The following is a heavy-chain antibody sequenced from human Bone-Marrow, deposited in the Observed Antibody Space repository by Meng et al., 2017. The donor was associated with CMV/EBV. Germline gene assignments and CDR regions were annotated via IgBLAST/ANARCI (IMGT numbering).Heavy chain of an antibody. V-gene: IGHV4-39*07. J-gene: IGHJ6*02. CDR1: GGSISSSSYY. D-gene: IGHD7-27*01. CDR2: IYYSGST. CDR3: ARGRLGISRLRYYGMDV. Sequence: GSLRLSCTVSGGSISSSSYYWGWIRQPPGKGLEWIGSIYYSGSTYYNPSLKSRVTISVDTSKNQFSLKLSSVTAADTAVYYCARGRLGISRLRYYGMDVWGQGTTVTVSS.